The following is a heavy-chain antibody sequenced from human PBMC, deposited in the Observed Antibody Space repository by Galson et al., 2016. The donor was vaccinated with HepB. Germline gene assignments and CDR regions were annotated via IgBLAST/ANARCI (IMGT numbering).Heavy chain of an antibody. J-gene: IGHJ4*02. Sequence: LRLSCAASGFAFSNFGMYWVRQAPGKGLEWVAVVWHDESQIYYADSVQGRFTISRDNSQNMLYLDMSSLRVEDTAVYYCTRGQHYYQGSERYHYYFFDHWGQGTPVTVSS. D-gene: IGHD3-22*01. CDR1: GFAFSNFG. CDR2: VWHDESQI. V-gene: IGHV3-33*07. CDR3: TRGQHYYQGSERYHYYFFDH.